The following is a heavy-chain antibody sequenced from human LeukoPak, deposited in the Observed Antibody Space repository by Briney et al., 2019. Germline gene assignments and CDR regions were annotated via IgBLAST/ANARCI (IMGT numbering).Heavy chain of an antibody. CDR3: ARDGPDSNYPLDY. J-gene: IGHJ4*02. D-gene: IGHD4-11*01. V-gene: IGHV3-11*01. CDR1: GFTFSDYY. Sequence: GGSLRLSYAASGFTFSDYYMSWIRQAPGKGLEWVSYISSSGSTIYYADSVKGRFTISRDNAKNSLYLQMNSLRAEDTAVYYCARDGPDSNYPLDYWGQGTLVTVSS. CDR2: ISSSGSTI.